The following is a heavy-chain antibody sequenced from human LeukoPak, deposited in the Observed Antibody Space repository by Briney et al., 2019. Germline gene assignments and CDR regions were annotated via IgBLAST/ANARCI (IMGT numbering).Heavy chain of an antibody. J-gene: IGHJ4*02. Sequence: GGSLRLSCAASGFTFSSFGMHWVRQAPGKGLEWVAGISYDGSSKYYADSVKGRFTISRDNAKNSLYLQMNSLRAEDTAVYYCARGGGYSYGFLDYWGQGTLVTVSS. V-gene: IGHV3-30*03. CDR3: ARGGGYSYGFLDY. CDR2: ISYDGSSK. D-gene: IGHD5-18*01. CDR1: GFTFSSFG.